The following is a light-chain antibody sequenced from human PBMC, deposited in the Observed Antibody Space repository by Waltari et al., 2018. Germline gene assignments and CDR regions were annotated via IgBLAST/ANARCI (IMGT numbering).Light chain of an antibody. Sequence: QSALSQPASVSGSPGQSITISCTGSSSDGGGDDSVSWYQDHPGQAPKVIIYDVNNRPSGVSDRFSGSKSGNTASLTISGLQAEDEANYYCCSQSSYNGVIFGGGTKLTVL. CDR2: DVN. CDR1: SSDGGGDDS. V-gene: IGLV2-14*03. J-gene: IGLJ2*01. CDR3: CSQSSYNGVI.